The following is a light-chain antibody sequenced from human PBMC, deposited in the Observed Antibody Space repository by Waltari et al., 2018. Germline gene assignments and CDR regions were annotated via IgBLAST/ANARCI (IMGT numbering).Light chain of an antibody. CDR1: SSDVGGYNY. J-gene: IGLJ2*01. CDR2: DVA. CDR3: SSYTTRSILL. Sequence: QSALTQPVSVSGSPGQSITISCTGTSSDVGGYNYVARYQQHPNKAPKVIIYDVANGPFGVSNRFSGSKSGSTASLTISGLQTEDEAYYYCSSYTTRSILLFGGGTKVTVL. V-gene: IGLV2-14*03.